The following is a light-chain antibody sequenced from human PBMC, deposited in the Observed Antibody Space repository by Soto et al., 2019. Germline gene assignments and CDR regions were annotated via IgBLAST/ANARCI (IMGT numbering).Light chain of an antibody. CDR3: QSYDTSLSGVI. J-gene: IGLJ2*01. V-gene: IGLV1-40*01. CDR2: ADN. Sequence: QPVLTQPPSVSGAPGQKITMSCTGSSSNIGAGYDVHWYQQIPGAAPRLLIYADNNRPSGVPDRFSASKSGTSASLAITGLQGEDEANYYCQSYDTSLSGVIFGAGTKVTVL. CDR1: SSNIGAGYD.